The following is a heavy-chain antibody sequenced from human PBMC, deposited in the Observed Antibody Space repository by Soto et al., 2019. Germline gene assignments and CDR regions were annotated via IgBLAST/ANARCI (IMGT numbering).Heavy chain of an antibody. J-gene: IGHJ5*02. CDR1: GGTFSSYA. V-gene: IGHV1-69*13. D-gene: IGHD6-13*01. CDR3: ARAHGSSWYNWFDP. CDR2: IIPLFGTT. Sequence: SVKVSCKASGGTFSSYAISWVRQAPGRGLEWMGGIIPLFGTTNYAQKFRGRVTVTADESTSTVYMEVRSLRFEDTVVYYCARAHGSSWYNWFDPWGQGTLVTVSS.